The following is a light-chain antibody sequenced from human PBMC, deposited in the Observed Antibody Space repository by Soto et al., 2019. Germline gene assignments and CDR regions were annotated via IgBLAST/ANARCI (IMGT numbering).Light chain of an antibody. Sequence: DIQMTQSPSSLSASVGDSVTITCRASQSVATYLNWYEQKSGRAPKLLICAASTLQSGVPSRFSGSGSGVDFTLSVSNLQPGDFATYYCQQTFSVPRTFGGGTKVELK. J-gene: IGKJ4*01. V-gene: IGKV1-39*01. CDR1: QSVATY. CDR3: QQTFSVPRT. CDR2: AAS.